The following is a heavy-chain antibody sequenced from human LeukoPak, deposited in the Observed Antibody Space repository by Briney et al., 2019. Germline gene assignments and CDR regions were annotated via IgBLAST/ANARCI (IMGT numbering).Heavy chain of an antibody. CDR2: IYPGDSGT. V-gene: IGHV5-51*01. D-gene: IGHD2-21*02. J-gene: IGHJ4*02. Sequence: GESLKISCKGSGYSFTTYWIGWVRQMPGKGLEWMGIIYPGDSGTRYSPSFQGQATISADKSITTAYLQWSSLKASDTATYYCALAYCGGDCYSLSGIYFDYWGQGTLVTVSS. CDR1: GYSFTTYW. CDR3: ALAYCGGDCYSLSGIYFDY.